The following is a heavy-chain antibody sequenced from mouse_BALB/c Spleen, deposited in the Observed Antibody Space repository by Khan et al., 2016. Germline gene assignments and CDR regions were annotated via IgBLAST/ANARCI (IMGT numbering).Heavy chain of an antibody. CDR3: VKIHSYGRYYAMDY. CDR2: INPSTGYT. Sequence: QVQLQQSGAELAKPGASVKMSCKATGYTFTSYWMHWVKQRPGQGLEWIGYINPSTGYTEYNQKFKDKATLTADKSSSTAYMQLSSLTSEDSAVYYCVKIHSYGRYYAMDYWGQGTSVTVSS. CDR1: GYTFTSYW. D-gene: IGHD1-2*01. J-gene: IGHJ4*01. V-gene: IGHV1-7*01.